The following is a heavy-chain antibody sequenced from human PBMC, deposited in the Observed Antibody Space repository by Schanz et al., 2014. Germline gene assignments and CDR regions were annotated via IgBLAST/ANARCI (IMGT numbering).Heavy chain of an antibody. CDR1: GFTFSNHG. V-gene: IGHV3-33*01. CDR2: IWYDGSNE. CDR3: ARDHQWLARYYMDV. J-gene: IGHJ3*01. D-gene: IGHD6-19*01. Sequence: QVQLVESGGGVVQPGRSLRLSCAASGFTFSNHGMHWVRQSPGKGLEWVALIWYDGSNEYYADSVKGRFTISRDNPKKTLYLQMNSLRAEDTAVYYCARDHQWLARYYMDVWGQGTILTVSS.